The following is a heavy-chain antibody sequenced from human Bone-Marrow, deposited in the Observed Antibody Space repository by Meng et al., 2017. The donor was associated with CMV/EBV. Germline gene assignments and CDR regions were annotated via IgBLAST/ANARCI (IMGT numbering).Heavy chain of an antibody. CDR2: ISAYNGNT. V-gene: IGHV1-18*01. CDR1: GYTFTSYG. Sequence: ASVKVSCKASGYTFTSYGISWVRQAPGQGLEWMGWISAYNGNTNYAQKLQGRVTMTTDTSTSTAYMELRSLRSDDTAVYYCARVYSNYVLPSPSYYYGMDVWGQGTTVTVSS. J-gene: IGHJ6*02. CDR3: ARVYSNYVLPSPSYYYGMDV. D-gene: IGHD4-11*01.